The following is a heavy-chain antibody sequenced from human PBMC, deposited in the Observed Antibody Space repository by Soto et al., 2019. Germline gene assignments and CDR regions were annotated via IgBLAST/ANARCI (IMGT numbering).Heavy chain of an antibody. J-gene: IGHJ5*02. CDR3: ARHWVQLSYNWFDP. V-gene: IGHV4-61*08. D-gene: IGHD5-18*01. CDR2: IYYSGST. CDR1: GGSISSGGYY. Sequence: SETLSLTCTVSGGSISSGGYYWSWIRQHPGKGLEWIGYIYYSGSTNYNPSLKSRVTISVDTSKNQFSLKLSSVTAADTAVYYCARHWVQLSYNWFDPWGQGTLVTVSS.